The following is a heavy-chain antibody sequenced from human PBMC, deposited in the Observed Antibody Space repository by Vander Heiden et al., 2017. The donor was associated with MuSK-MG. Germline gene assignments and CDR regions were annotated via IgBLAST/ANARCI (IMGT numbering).Heavy chain of an antibody. D-gene: IGHD6-6*01. CDR2: ISGSGGST. Sequence: EVQLLESGGGLVQPGGSLRLSCAASGFSFSSEAMNWVRQAPGKGLEWVSAISGSGGSTYYADSVKGRFTISRDNSKNTLSLQMNSLRAEDTAVYYCAKDRRQTSQYYFDYWGQGILVTVSS. V-gene: IGHV3-23*01. CDR1: GFSFSSEA. CDR3: AKDRRQTSQYYFDY. J-gene: IGHJ4*02.